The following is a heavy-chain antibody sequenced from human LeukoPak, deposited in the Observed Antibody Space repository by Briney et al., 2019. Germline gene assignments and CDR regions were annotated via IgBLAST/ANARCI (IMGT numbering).Heavy chain of an antibody. D-gene: IGHD2-2*01. CDR2: ISGSGGST. Sequence: GGSLRLSCAASGFTFSSYAMSWVRQAPGKGLEWVLAISGSGGSTYYADSVKGRFTISRDNSKHTLYLQMNSLRAQDTAVYSCAKDPDIVVVPAAMPFDYWGQGTLVTVSS. V-gene: IGHV3-23*01. CDR1: GFTFSSYA. CDR3: AKDPDIVVVPAAMPFDY. J-gene: IGHJ4*02.